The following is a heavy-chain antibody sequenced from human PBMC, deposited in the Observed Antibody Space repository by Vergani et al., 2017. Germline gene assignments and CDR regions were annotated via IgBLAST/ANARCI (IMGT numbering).Heavy chain of an antibody. D-gene: IGHD1-26*01. Sequence: EVQLLESGGGLVQPGGSLRLSCAASGFTFSSYAMSWVRQAPGKGLEWVSAISGSGGSTYYADSVKGRFTISRDNSKNTLYLQMNSLGAEDTAVYYCAGGSGSYGWGYGRFDYWGQGTLVTVSS. CDR3: AGGSGSYGWGYGRFDY. V-gene: IGHV3-23*01. J-gene: IGHJ4*02. CDR2: ISGSGGST. CDR1: GFTFSSYA.